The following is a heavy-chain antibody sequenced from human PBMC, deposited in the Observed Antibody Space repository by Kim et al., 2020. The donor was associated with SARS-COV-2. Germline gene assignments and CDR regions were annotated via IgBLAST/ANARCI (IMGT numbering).Heavy chain of an antibody. Sequence: SETLSLTCTVSGGSISSYYWSWIRQPAGKGLEWIGRIYTSGSTNYNPSLKSRVTMSVDTSKNQFSLKLSSVTAADTAVYYCARGLGSWYQASRGMDVWGQGTTVTVPS. D-gene: IGHD6-13*01. CDR3: ARGLGSWYQASRGMDV. CDR2: IYTSGST. V-gene: IGHV4-4*07. J-gene: IGHJ6*02. CDR1: GGSISSYY.